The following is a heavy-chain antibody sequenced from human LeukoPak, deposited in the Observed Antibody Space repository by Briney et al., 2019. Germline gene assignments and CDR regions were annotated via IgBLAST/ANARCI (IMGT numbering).Heavy chain of an antibody. CDR3: ARVLMVRGVITHYFDY. CDR1: GFTVSSNY. D-gene: IGHD3-10*01. CDR2: ISSSGSTI. J-gene: IGHJ4*02. Sequence: GGSLRLSCAASGFTVSSNYMNWVRQAPGKGLEWVSYISSSGSTIYYADSVKGRFTISRDNAKNSLYLQMNSLRAEDTAVYYCARVLMVRGVITHYFDYWGQGTLVTVSS. V-gene: IGHV3-48*03.